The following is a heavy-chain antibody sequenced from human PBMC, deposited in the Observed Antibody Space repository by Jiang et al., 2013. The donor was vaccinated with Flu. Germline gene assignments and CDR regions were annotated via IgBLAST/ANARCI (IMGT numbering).Heavy chain of an antibody. J-gene: IGHJ5*02. D-gene: IGHD2-21*01. CDR1: GGTFSSYA. CDR3: ARAHQDDIVVVITGGSFDP. V-gene: IGHV1-69*04. Sequence: GAEVKKPGSSVKVSCKASGGTFSSYAISWVRQAPGQGLEWMGRIIPILGIANYAQKFQGRVTITADKSTSTAYMELSSLRSEDTAVYYCARAHQDDIVVVITGGSFDPWGQGTLVTVSS. CDR2: IIPILGIA.